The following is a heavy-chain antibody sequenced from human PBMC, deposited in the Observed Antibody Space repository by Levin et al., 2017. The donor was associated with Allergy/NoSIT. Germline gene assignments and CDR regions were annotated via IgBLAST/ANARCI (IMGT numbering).Heavy chain of an antibody. CDR3: ARGIVEDY. J-gene: IGHJ4*02. V-gene: IGHV3-66*01. CDR2: IYSGGST. CDR1: GFTVSSHY. Sequence: GESLKISCAASGFTVSSHYMSWVRQAPGKGLEWVSVIYSGGSTYYADSVKGRFTISRDNSKNTLYLQMNSLRAEDTAVYYCARGIVEDYWGQGTLVTVSS. D-gene: IGHD1-26*01.